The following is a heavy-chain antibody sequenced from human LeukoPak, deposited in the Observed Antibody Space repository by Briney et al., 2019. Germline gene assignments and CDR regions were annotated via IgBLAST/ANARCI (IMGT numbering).Heavy chain of an antibody. CDR3: ARDRGSSWLGDWFDP. J-gene: IGHJ5*02. V-gene: IGHV4-31*03. Sequence: SETLSLTCTVSGGSISGAGYYWNWIRLHPGKGLEWIGYIYYSGSTDYNPPLKSRVTMSVDTSKNQFSLKLRSVTAADTAVYYCARDRGSSWLGDWFDPWGQGTLVTVSS. D-gene: IGHD6-13*01. CDR1: GGSISGAGYY. CDR2: IYYSGST.